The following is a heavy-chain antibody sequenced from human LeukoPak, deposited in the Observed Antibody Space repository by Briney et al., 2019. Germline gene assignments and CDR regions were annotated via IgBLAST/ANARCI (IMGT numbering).Heavy chain of an antibody. V-gene: IGHV4-59*01. CDR2: IYYSGST. CDR1: GGSISSYY. D-gene: IGHD3-10*01. CDR3: ARGAIDYYGSEDAFDI. J-gene: IGHJ3*02. Sequence: SETLSLTCTVSGGSISSYYWSWIRQPPGKGLEWIGYIYYSGSTNYNPSLKSRVTISVDTSKNQFSLKLSSVTAADTAVYYCARGAIDYYGSEDAFDIWGQGTMVTVSS.